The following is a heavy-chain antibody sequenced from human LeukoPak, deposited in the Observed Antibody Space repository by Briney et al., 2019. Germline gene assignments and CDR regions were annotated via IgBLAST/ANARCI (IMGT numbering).Heavy chain of an antibody. Sequence: ASVKVSCKASGYTFTGYYMHWVRQAPGQGLEWMGWINPNSGGTNYAQKFQGRVTMTRDTSISTAYMELSRLRSDDTAVYYCARVYDRAARVFDYWGQGTLVTVSS. CDR2: INPNSGGT. CDR1: GYTFTGYY. V-gene: IGHV1-2*02. J-gene: IGHJ4*02. D-gene: IGHD6-6*01. CDR3: ARVYDRAARVFDY.